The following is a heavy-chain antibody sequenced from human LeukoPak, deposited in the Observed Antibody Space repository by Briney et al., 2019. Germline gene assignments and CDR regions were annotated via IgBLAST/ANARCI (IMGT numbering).Heavy chain of an antibody. Sequence: GASVKVSCKASGYTFTGYYMHWVRQAPGQGLEWMGWINPNSGGTNYAQKFQGRVILTRDTSISTAYMELSRLRSDDTAVYYCARDHSGSFLIYFDYWGQGTLVTVSS. CDR1: GYTFTGYY. D-gene: IGHD1-26*01. J-gene: IGHJ4*02. CDR2: INPNSGGT. CDR3: ARDHSGSFLIYFDY. V-gene: IGHV1-2*02.